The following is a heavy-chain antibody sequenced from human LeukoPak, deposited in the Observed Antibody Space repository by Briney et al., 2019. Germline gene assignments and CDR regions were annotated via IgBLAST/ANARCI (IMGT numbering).Heavy chain of an antibody. CDR1: DGSISSGRYY. D-gene: IGHD2-2*01. J-gene: IGHJ6*03. Sequence: SETLSLTCSVSDGSISSGRYYWGWIRQPPGEGLEWIGSLFYSGSDYYNPSLKSRLTISVDTSKNQFSLRLTALTAADTAVYYCARHRNVVPGGGFIDAWSKGTTITVSS. CDR3: ARHRNVVPGGGFIDA. CDR2: LFYSGSD. V-gene: IGHV4-39*07.